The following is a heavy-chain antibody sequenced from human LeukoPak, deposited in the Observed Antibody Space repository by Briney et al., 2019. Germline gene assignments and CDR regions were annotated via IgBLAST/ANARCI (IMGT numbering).Heavy chain of an antibody. Sequence: GGSLRLSCAASGFTFSSYSMNWVRQAPGKGLEWVGFIRSKAYGGTTEYAASVKGRFTISRDDSKSIAYLQMNSLKTEDTAVYYCTRETFLDLLTVTTGGDYWGQGTLVTVSS. D-gene: IGHD4-11*01. J-gene: IGHJ4*02. V-gene: IGHV3-49*04. CDR2: IRSKAYGGTT. CDR1: GFTFSSYS. CDR3: TRETFLDLLTVTTGGDY.